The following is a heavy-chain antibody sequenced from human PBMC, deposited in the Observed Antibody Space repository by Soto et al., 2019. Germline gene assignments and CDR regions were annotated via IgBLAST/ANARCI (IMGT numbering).Heavy chain of an antibody. CDR3: AGLYPYESSGYHLNY. D-gene: IGHD3-22*01. CDR2: INHSGNT. Sequence: SETLSLTCAVYGGSFSGYYWSWTRQPPGKGLEWIGEINHSGNTNYNSSLRSRVIISVDKSKNQFSLKLSSVTAADTAVYYCAGLYPYESSGYHLNYWGQGTQVTVSS. CDR1: GGSFSGYY. V-gene: IGHV4-34*01. J-gene: IGHJ4*02.